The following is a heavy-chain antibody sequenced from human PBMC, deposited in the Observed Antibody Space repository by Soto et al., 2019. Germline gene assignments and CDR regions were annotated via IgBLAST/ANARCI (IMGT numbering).Heavy chain of an antibody. V-gene: IGHV3-30*18. CDR1: GFTFSTYA. D-gene: IGHD1-26*01. J-gene: IGHJ4*02. Sequence: QVPLVESGGGVVQPGTSLRLSCAASGFTFSTYAMHWVRQAPGKGLEWVAVISNDGSQQYYIDSVKGRFTIPRDNSKNTLYLQMNSLRPDDTAVYYCAKDAGSYGTFDYGGQGTLVTVSS. CDR3: AKDAGSYGTFDY. CDR2: ISNDGSQQ.